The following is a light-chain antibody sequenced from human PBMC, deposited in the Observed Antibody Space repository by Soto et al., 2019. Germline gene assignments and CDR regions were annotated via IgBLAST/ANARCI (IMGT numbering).Light chain of an antibody. CDR2: GNR. J-gene: IGLJ2*01. CDR1: SSNLGAGYD. CDR3: SSYTSSSTV. Sequence: QSVLTQPPSVSGAPGQRVTLSCTGNSSNLGAGYDVHWYQQLPGAAPKLVIFGNRNRPSGVPERFSGSKSGTSASLAITGLQAEDEADYYCSSYTSSSTVFGGGTKLTVL. V-gene: IGLV1-40*01.